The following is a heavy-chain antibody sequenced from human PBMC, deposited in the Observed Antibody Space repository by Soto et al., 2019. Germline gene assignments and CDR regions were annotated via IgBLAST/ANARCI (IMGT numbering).Heavy chain of an antibody. CDR2: INAGNGNT. V-gene: IGHV1-3*01. CDR3: AKSATVPAAIAY. CDR1: GYTFTSYA. J-gene: IGHJ4*02. D-gene: IGHD2-2*02. Sequence: APSVTVSCKASGYTFTSYARHWVRQAPGQRLEWMGWINAGNGNTKYSQKFQGRVTITRDTSASTAYMELSSLRSEDTAVYYCAKSATVPAAIAYWGQGTLVTVSS.